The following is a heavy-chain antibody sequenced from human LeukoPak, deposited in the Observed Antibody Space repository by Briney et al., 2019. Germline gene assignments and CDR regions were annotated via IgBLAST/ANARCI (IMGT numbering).Heavy chain of an antibody. CDR1: GGSFSGYY. Sequence: SETLSLTCAVYGGSFSGYYWSWIRQPPGKGLEWIGEINHSGSTNYNPSLKSRVTISVDTSKNQFSLKLSSVTAADTAVYYCANGKGIAAAGYYFDYWGQGTLVTVSS. D-gene: IGHD6-13*01. CDR3: ANGKGIAAAGYYFDY. J-gene: IGHJ4*02. CDR2: INHSGST. V-gene: IGHV4-34*01.